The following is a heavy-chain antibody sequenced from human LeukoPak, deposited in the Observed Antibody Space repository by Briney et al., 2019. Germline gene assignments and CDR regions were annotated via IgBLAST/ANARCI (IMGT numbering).Heavy chain of an antibody. Sequence: GGSLRLSCAASGFSVSSNYMIWVRQAPPKGREWVSDIYSGDSTFYADSVTGRFTISSDNSKNTVYLQMSSLIAEDTAVYCCARDLQEGWFDPWGQGTLVTVSS. CDR2: IYSGDST. CDR1: GFSVSSNY. V-gene: IGHV3-66*01. CDR3: ARDLQEGWFDP. J-gene: IGHJ5*02.